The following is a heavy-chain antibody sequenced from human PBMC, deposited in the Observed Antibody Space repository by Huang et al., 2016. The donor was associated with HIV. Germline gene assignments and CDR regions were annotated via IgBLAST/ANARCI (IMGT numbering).Heavy chain of an antibody. V-gene: IGHV1-18*04. CDR1: GYTVTSFG. Sequence: QVHLVQSGPEVKKPEASVKVSCKDSGYTVTSFGISWVRQAPGQGLEWMGSSSSHKGDTNEAQKFRVRVTMTTDTSTRTAHMELRSLRSDDSAVYYCVVDDTSGYFSSDYWGQGTLVTVSS. D-gene: IGHD3-22*01. CDR3: VVDDTSGYFSSDY. J-gene: IGHJ4*02. CDR2: SSSHKGDT.